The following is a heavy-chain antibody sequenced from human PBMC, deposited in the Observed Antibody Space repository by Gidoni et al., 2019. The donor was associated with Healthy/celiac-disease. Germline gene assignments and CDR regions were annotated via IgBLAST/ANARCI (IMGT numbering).Heavy chain of an antibody. J-gene: IGHJ6*03. CDR1: GFTFSRYG. Sequence: QVQLVESGGGVVQPGRSLRLSWAASGFTFSRYGMPWVRQAPGKGLEWVSVIGYDVSNKYYADSVKVRFTISRDNSKNTLYLQMNSLRAEDTAVYYCAREPRGCSGGSCYSRTYYMDVWGKGTTVTVSS. D-gene: IGHD2-15*01. CDR3: AREPRGCSGGSCYSRTYYMDV. V-gene: IGHV3-33*01. CDR2: IGYDVSNK.